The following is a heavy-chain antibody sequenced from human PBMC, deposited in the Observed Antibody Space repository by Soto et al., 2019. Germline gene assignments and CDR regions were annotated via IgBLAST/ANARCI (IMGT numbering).Heavy chain of an antibody. V-gene: IGHV3-23*01. CDR1: GFTFSSYA. J-gene: IGHJ3*02. CDR2: ISGSGGST. D-gene: IGHD4-17*01. Sequence: GRSLRPSFAASGFTFSSYAMSWVRQAPGKGLEWVSAISGSGGSTYYADSVKGRFTISRDNSKNTLYLQMNSLRAEDTAVYYCAKDAGGDYVYAFDIWGQGTMVTVSS. CDR3: AKDAGGDYVYAFDI.